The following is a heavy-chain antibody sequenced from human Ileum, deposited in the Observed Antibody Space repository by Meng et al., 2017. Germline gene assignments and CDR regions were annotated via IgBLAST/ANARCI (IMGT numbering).Heavy chain of an antibody. D-gene: IGHD3-3*01. CDR2: IYYSGST. Sequence: QVQLQESGPGLVKPSQTLSLTCTGSGCSISSGDYYWSWIRQPPGKGLEWIGYIYYSGSTYYNPSLKSRVTISVDTSKNQFSLKLSSVTAADTAVYYCARENTIFGVVWGSWFDPWGQGTLVTVSS. CDR1: GCSISSGDYY. CDR3: ARENTIFGVVWGSWFDP. V-gene: IGHV4-30-4*01. J-gene: IGHJ5*02.